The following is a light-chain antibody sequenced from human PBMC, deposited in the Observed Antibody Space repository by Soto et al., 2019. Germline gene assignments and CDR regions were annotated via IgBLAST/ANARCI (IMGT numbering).Light chain of an antibody. CDR3: HQYGSSPWT. CDR2: ETS. J-gene: IGKJ1*01. Sequence: EIVLTQSPGTLSLSPGERATLSCRASQSVSSSYLAWYQQKLGQAPRLLIYETSGRATGIPDRFSGSGSGTYFTRTFSSLEPEDFAVYYCHQYGSSPWTFGQGTKVEIK. V-gene: IGKV3-20*01. CDR1: QSVSSSY.